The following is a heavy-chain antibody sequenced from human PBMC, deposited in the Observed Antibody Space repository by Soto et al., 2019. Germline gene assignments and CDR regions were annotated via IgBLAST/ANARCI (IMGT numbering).Heavy chain of an antibody. CDR3: AQSSGCFPHFDY. CDR2: ISGSGGST. J-gene: IGHJ4*02. Sequence: EVQLLESGGGLVQPGGSLRLSCAASGFTFSSYALSWVRQAPGKGLEWVSVISGSGGSTYYADSVKGRYTISSDNSKNTLYLQRNSVRADDSAVYYCAQSSGCFPHFDYWGQGTLVPGSS. V-gene: IGHV3-23*01. D-gene: IGHD6-19*01. CDR1: GFTFSSYA.